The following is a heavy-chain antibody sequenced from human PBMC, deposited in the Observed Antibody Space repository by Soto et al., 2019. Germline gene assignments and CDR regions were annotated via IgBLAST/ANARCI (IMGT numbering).Heavy chain of an antibody. CDR1: GFTFSSYA. J-gene: IGHJ4*02. CDR2: ISGSGVST. V-gene: IGHV3-23*01. CDR3: AKIAPGEYSHY. D-gene: IGHD6-25*01. Sequence: EVHLLESGGGLVQPGGSLRLSCAASGFTFSSYAMSWVRQAPGKGLEWVSAISGSGVSTFHADSVKGRFTISRDNSKNTLYLQMNSLRAEDTAVFYSAKIAPGEYSHYWGQRTLVTVSS.